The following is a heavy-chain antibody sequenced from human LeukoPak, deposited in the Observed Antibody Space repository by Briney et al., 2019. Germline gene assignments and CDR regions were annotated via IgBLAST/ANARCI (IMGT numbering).Heavy chain of an antibody. CDR2: IYTSGST. Sequence: SQTLSLTCTVSGGSISSGSYYWSWIRQPAGKGLEWIGRIYTSGSTNYNPSLKSRVTISVDTSKNQFSLKLSSVTAADTAVYYCASESYGDLFDYWGQGTLVTVSS. CDR3: ASESYGDLFDY. CDR1: GGSISSGSYY. V-gene: IGHV4-61*02. D-gene: IGHD4-17*01. J-gene: IGHJ4*02.